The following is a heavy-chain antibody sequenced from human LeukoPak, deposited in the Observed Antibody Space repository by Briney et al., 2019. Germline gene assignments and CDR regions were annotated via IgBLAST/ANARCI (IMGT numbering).Heavy chain of an antibody. CDR1: GFTFSSYS. CDR3: ARVYGSGWAAEYFQH. CDR2: ISSSSSYI. J-gene: IGHJ1*01. D-gene: IGHD6-19*01. Sequence: GGSLRLSCAASGFTFSSYSMNWVRQALGKGLEWVSSISSSSSYIYYADSVKGRFTISRDNAKNSLYLQMNSLRAEDTAVYCCARVYGSGWAAEYFQHWGQGTLVTVSS. V-gene: IGHV3-21*06.